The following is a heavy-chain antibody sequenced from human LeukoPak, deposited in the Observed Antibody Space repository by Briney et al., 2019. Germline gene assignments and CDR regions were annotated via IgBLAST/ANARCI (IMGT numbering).Heavy chain of an antibody. Sequence: PGGSLRLSCAASGFTFSSYAMSWVRQAPGKGLEWVSAISGSGGSTYYADSVKGRFTISRDNSKNTLYLQMNSLRAEDTAVYYCATLSGGYCNSSSCYAAYWGQGTLVTVSS. CDR2: ISGSGGST. CDR3: ATLSGGYCNSSSCYAAY. CDR1: GFTFSSYA. J-gene: IGHJ4*02. V-gene: IGHV3-23*01. D-gene: IGHD2-2*01.